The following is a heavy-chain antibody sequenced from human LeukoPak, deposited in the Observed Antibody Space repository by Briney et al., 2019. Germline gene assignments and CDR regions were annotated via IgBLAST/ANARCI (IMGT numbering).Heavy chain of an antibody. CDR3: AKNGYKGVY. V-gene: IGHV3-23*01. CDR2: ISGNGDYT. J-gene: IGHJ4*02. D-gene: IGHD5-24*01. CDR1: GFTFSSYA. Sequence: PGGSLRLSCAASGFTFSSYAMSWVRQAPGKGLEWVSTISGNGDYTYYADSVKGRFTISRDNSKNTLYLQMNSLRAEDTAVYYCAKNGYKGVYWGQGTLVTVSS.